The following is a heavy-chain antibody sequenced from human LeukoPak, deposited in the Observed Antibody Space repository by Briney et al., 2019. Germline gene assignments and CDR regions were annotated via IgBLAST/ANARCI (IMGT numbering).Heavy chain of an antibody. J-gene: IGHJ4*01. D-gene: IGHD1-1*01. Sequence: GGSLRLSCAASGFTFRSYEMSWVRQAPGKGLEWVSYISTSESTIFYAASVRGRFTISRDNTKDSLYLQMNSLRAEDTAVYYCTRVAKLERRPWDYWGQGTLVTVSS. CDR1: GFTFRSYE. CDR2: ISTSESTI. CDR3: TRVAKLERRPWDY. V-gene: IGHV3-48*03.